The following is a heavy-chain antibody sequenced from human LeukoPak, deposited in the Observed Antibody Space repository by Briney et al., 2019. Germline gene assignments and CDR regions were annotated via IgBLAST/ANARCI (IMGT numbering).Heavy chain of an antibody. J-gene: IGHJ4*02. V-gene: IGHV3-53*01. D-gene: IGHD2-15*01. CDR2: IYSGGIT. CDR1: GLTVSNNY. Sequence: PGGSLSLSCAASGLTVSNNYLKWVRQAPGKGLEGGPLIYSGGITYYADSVKGRFTISRDKPKNTVYLKMNNLRAEDTAVYYCARDRHCSGGSCSGLWGQGTLVTVSS. CDR3: ARDRHCSGGSCSGL.